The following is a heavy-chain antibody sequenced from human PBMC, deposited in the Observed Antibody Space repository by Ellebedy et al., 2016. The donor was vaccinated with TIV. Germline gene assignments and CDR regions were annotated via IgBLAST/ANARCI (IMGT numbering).Heavy chain of an antibody. CDR3: ARDLDKSSGWYGGAAY. J-gene: IGHJ4*02. D-gene: IGHD6-19*01. CDR2: ISHDGSSQ. Sequence: SLKISCVASGFTFDSYAMHWVRQAPGKGLEWVAVISHDGSSQYYADSVKGRFTVSRDNSMTTVYLEMNSLRAEDTALYYCARDLDKSSGWYGGAAYWGQGTQVTVSS. CDR1: GFTFDSYA. V-gene: IGHV3-30-3*01.